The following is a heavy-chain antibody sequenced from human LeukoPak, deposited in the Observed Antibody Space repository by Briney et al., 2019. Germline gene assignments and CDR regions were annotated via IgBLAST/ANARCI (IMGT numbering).Heavy chain of an antibody. Sequence: PGGSLRLSCAASGFTFSSYWMSWVRQAPGKGLEWVSAISGSGGSTYYADSVKGRFTISRDNSKNTLYLQMNSLRAEDTAVYYCAKGIYYDSSGYRPYYFDYWGQGTLVTVSS. V-gene: IGHV3-23*01. CDR1: GFTFSSYW. D-gene: IGHD3-22*01. J-gene: IGHJ4*02. CDR2: ISGSGGST. CDR3: AKGIYYDSSGYRPYYFDY.